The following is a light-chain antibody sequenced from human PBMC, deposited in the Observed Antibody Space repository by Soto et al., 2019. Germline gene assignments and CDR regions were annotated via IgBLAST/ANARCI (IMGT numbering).Light chain of an antibody. CDR1: QSVSSN. Sequence: EIVMTQSPATLSVSPGERATLSCRASQSVSSNLAWYQQKPGQTPRLLIYGASTRATGIPARFSGSGSGTEFTLTISSLQSEDFAVYSCQRYNNWLITFGQGTRLEMK. CDR3: QRYNNWLIT. J-gene: IGKJ5*01. V-gene: IGKV3-15*01. CDR2: GAS.